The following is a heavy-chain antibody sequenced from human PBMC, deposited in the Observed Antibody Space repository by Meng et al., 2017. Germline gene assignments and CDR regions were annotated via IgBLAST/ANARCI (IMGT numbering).Heavy chain of an antibody. Sequence: QVPLVQCGAEVKKPGASVKVSCKASGYTLTSYYMHWVRQAPGQGLEWMGIINPSGGSTSYAQKFQGRVTMTRDTSTSTVYMELSSLRSEDTAVYYCARTNCSGGSCYSFHFDYWGQGTLVTVSS. CDR2: INPSGGST. V-gene: IGHV1-46*01. CDR1: GYTLTSYY. CDR3: ARTNCSGGSCYSFHFDY. J-gene: IGHJ4*02. D-gene: IGHD2-15*01.